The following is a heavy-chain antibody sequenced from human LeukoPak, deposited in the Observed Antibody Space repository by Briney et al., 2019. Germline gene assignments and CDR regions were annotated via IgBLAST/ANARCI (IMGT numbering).Heavy chain of an antibody. J-gene: IGHJ4*02. D-gene: IGHD3-10*01. CDR2: IIPILGIA. V-gene: IGHV1-69*04. Sequence: SVKVSCKASGGTFSSYAISWVRQAPGQGLEWMGRIIPILGIAIYAQKFQGRVTMTEDTSTDTAYMELSSLRSEDTAVYYCATEMYYYGSGRRQYWGQGTLVTVSS. CDR1: GGTFSSYA. CDR3: ATEMYYYGSGRRQY.